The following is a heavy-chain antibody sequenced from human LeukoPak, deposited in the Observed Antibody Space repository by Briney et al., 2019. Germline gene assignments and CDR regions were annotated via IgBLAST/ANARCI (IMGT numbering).Heavy chain of an antibody. Sequence: ASVKVSCKASGGTFSSYAISWVRQAPGQGLEWMGWISAYNGNTNYAQKLQGRVTMTTDTPTSTAYMELRSLRSDDTAVYYCARASGGSSSWYFWFDPWGQGTLVTVSS. CDR3: ARASGGSSSWYFWFDP. J-gene: IGHJ5*02. V-gene: IGHV1-18*01. CDR2: ISAYNGNT. D-gene: IGHD6-13*01. CDR1: GGTFSSYA.